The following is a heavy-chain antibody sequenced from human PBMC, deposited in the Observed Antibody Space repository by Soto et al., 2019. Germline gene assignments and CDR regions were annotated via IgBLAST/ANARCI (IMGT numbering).Heavy chain of an antibody. CDR2: IYYSGST. J-gene: IGHJ4*02. CDR3: AREVGSNYYNF. D-gene: IGHD4-4*01. V-gene: IGHV4-61*01. CDR1: GGSVSSGSYY. Sequence: KPSETLSLTCTVSGGSVSSGSYYWSWIRQPPGKGLEWIGYIYYSGSTNYNPSLKSRVTISVDTSKNQFSLNLSSVTAADTAVYYCAREVGSNYYNFWGQGTLVTVSS.